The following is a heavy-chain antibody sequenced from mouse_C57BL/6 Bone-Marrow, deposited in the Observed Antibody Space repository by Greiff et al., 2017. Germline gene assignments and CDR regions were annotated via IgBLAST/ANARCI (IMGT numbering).Heavy chain of an antibody. CDR3: ARGGNYGGYYFDY. J-gene: IGHJ2*01. CDR2: IYPYNDDT. Sequence: VQLVESGAELVKPGASVKMSCKASGYTFTTYPIEWMKQNHGKSLEWIGNIYPYNDDTKYNEKFKGKATLTVEKSSSAVYLELSRLTSDDSAVCYCARGGNYGGYYFDYWGQGTTRTVSS. D-gene: IGHD2-1*01. CDR1: GYTFTTYP. V-gene: IGHV1-47*01.